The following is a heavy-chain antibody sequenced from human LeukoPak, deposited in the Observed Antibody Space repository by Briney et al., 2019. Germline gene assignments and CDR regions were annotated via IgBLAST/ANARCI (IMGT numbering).Heavy chain of an antibody. J-gene: IGHJ4*02. CDR1: GFTFDDYA. Sequence: GGSLRLSCAASGFTFDDYAMHWVRQAPGKGLEWVSGISWNSGRIGYADSVKGRFTISRDNAKNSLYLQMNSLRAEDTALYYCVSLDSGTGPGLVDWGQGTLVTVSS. V-gene: IGHV3-9*01. CDR2: ISWNSGRI. D-gene: IGHD3/OR15-3a*01. CDR3: VSLDSGTGPGLVD.